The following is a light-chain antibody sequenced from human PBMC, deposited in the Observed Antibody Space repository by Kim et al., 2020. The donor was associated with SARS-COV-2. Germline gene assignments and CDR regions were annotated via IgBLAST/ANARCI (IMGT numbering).Light chain of an antibody. J-gene: IGKJ1*01. V-gene: IGKV3-20*01. CDR1: QSVNNF. CDR2: GAS. Sequence: EIVLTQSPDTLSLSPGERATLSCRATQSVNNFLAWYQQKRGQAPRLLIYGASRRATGIQDRFSGSGSGTDFTLTISRLEPEDFAVYYCQQYGSSLQTFGQGTKLDI. CDR3: QQYGSSLQT.